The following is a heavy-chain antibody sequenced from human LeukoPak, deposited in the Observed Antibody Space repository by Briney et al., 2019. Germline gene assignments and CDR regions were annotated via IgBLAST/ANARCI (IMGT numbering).Heavy chain of an antibody. CDR1: GFTVSDNY. CDR2: MHRDDT. CDR3: ARDGSSRSLQF. Sequence: GGSLRLSCAASGFTVSDNYMSWVRQAPGKGLEWVSLMHRDDTYYAGSVKGRFTISRDMKNTVYLQMNSLRAEDTAMYYCARDGSSRSLQFWGQGTLVTVSS. V-gene: IGHV3-53*01. J-gene: IGHJ1*01.